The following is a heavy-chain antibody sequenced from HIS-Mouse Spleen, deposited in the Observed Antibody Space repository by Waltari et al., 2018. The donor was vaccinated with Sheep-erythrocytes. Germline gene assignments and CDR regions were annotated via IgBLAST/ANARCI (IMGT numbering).Heavy chain of an antibody. CDR3: ALSVDLAGAFDI. V-gene: IGHV4-34*01. CDR2: INHSGST. Sequence: QVQLQQWGAGLLKPSETLSLTCAVYGGSFSGYYWSWIRQAPGKGLEWIGEINHSGSTNYNPSLKSRVTISVDTSKNQFSLKLSSVTAADTAVYYCALSVDLAGAFDIWGQGTMVTVSS. CDR1: GGSFSGYY. D-gene: IGHD6-19*01. J-gene: IGHJ3*02.